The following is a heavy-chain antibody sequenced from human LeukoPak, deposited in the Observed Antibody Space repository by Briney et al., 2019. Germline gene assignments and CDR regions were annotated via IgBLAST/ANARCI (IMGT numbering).Heavy chain of an antibody. CDR3: ARAIRFTINWFDP. J-gene: IGHJ5*02. Sequence: TTSQTLSLTCTVSGGSISSGDYYWRWIRQPPGKGLEWIGYIYYSGSTCYNPSLKSRVTISVDTSKNQFSLKLSSVTAADTAVYYCARAIRFTINWFDPWGQGTLVTVSS. CDR1: GGSISSGDYY. D-gene: IGHD3-10*01. V-gene: IGHV4-30-4*08. CDR2: IYYSGST.